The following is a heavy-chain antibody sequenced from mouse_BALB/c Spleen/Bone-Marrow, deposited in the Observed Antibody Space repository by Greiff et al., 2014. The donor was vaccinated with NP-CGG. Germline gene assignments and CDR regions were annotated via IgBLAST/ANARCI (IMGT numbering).Heavy chain of an antibody. V-gene: IGHV14-4*02. J-gene: IGHJ1*01. CDR2: IDPENGDT. Sequence: EVQLQQSGAELVRPGASVKLSCTASGFNIKDYYMHWVKQRPEQGLEWIGWIDPENGDTYYAPKFQGKATMTADTSSNTAYLQLRRLTAEDTAVCYCNRCEWYFDVWGAGTTVTVSS. CDR3: NRCEWYFDV. CDR1: GFNIKDYY.